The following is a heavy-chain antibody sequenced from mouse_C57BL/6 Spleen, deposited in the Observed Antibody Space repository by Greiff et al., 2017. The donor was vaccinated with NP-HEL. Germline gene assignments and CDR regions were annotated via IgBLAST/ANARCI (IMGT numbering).Heavy chain of an antibody. D-gene: IGHD2-1*01. Sequence: EVQVVESEGGLVQPGSSMKLSCTASGFTFSDYYMAWVRQVPEKGLEWVANINYDGSSTYYLDSLKSRFIISRDNAKNILYLQMSSLKSEDTATYYCAREDGNPSSYAMDYWGQGTSVTVSS. CDR2: INYDGSST. V-gene: IGHV5-16*01. J-gene: IGHJ4*01. CDR3: AREDGNPSSYAMDY. CDR1: GFTFSDYY.